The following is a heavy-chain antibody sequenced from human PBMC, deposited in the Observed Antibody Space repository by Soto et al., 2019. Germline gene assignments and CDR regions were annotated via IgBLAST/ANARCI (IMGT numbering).Heavy chain of an antibody. CDR1: GYTFTSYG. V-gene: IGHV1-18*01. J-gene: IGHJ6*03. Sequence: QVQLVQSGAEVKKPGASVKVSCKASGYTFTSYGISWVRQAPGQGLEWMGWISAYNGNTNYAQKLQGRVTMTTDTPPSTAKMERGSLRSDDTAVDYCAKGVRGGGSYYMDVWGKGTTVTVSS. CDR3: AKGVRGGGSYYMDV. CDR2: ISAYNGNT. D-gene: IGHD3-10*01.